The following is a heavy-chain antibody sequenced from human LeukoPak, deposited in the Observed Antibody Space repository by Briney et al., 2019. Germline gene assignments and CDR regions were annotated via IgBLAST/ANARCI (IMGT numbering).Heavy chain of an antibody. CDR3: AKDLDSSSWYSPYYYYYGMDV. D-gene: IGHD6-13*01. CDR1: GFTFSSYA. Sequence: GGSLRLSCAASGFTFSSYAMSWVRQAPGKGLEWVSAISGSGGSTYYADSVKGRFTISRDNSKNTLYLQMNGLRAEDTAVYYCAKDLDSSSWYSPYYYYYGMDVWGQGTTVTVSS. J-gene: IGHJ6*02. V-gene: IGHV3-23*01. CDR2: ISGSGGST.